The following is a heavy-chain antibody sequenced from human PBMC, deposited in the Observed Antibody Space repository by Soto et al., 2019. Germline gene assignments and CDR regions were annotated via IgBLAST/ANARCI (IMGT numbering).Heavy chain of an antibody. CDR1: GFTFSSYG. CDR3: AKGFFNWNYARDYYYYGMDV. Sequence: GGSLRLSCAASGFTFSSYGIHWVRQAPGKGLEWVAVISYDGSNKYYADSVKGRSTISRDNSKNTLYLQMNSLRAEDTAVYYCAKGFFNWNYARDYYYYGMDVWGQGTTVTVSS. CDR2: ISYDGSNK. D-gene: IGHD1-7*01. V-gene: IGHV3-30*18. J-gene: IGHJ6*02.